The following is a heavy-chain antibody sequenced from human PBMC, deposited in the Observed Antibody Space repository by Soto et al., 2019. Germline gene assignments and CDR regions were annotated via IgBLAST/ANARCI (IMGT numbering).Heavy chain of an antibody. CDR3: GRGKITGLFAY. D-gene: IGHD2-8*02. J-gene: IGHJ4*02. V-gene: IGHV4-34*01. CDR2: INHSGST. Sequence: PSETLSLTCAVYGGSFSGYYWTWIRQPPGTGLEWIGEINHSGSTNYNPSLKSRVTISVDTSKNQFSLKLTSVTAADTAVYYCGRGKITGLFAYWGQGTLVTVSS. CDR1: GGSFSGYY.